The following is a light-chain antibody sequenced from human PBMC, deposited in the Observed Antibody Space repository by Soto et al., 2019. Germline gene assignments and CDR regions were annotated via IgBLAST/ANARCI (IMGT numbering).Light chain of an antibody. CDR2: DAS. Sequence: IVLTQSPRTLSLSPGERSTLSCRASQSVSSNYITWYQQKPGQAPRLLIYDASNRATGIPARFSGSGSGTDFTLTISSLEPEDFAVYYCQQRSNWPQTFGQGARLEIK. CDR1: QSVSSNY. J-gene: IGKJ5*01. CDR3: QQRSNWPQT. V-gene: IGKV3-11*01.